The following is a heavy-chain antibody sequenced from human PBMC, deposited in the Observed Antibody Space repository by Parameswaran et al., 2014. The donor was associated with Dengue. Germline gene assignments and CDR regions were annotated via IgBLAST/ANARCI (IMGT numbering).Heavy chain of an antibody. Sequence: WIRQPPGKGLEWIGYIYYSGSTNYNPSLKSRVTISVDTSKNQFSLKLSSVTAADTAVYYCARHGKLLWPVSANDAFDIWGQGTMVTVSS. CDR3: ARHGKLLWPVSANDAFDI. CDR2: IYYSGST. V-gene: IGHV4-59*08. D-gene: IGHD2/OR15-2a*01. J-gene: IGHJ3*02.